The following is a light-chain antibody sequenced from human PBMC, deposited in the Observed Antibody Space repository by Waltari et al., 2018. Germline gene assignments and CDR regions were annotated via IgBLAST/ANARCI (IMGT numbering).Light chain of an antibody. J-gene: IGKJ2*01. Sequence: DIVMTQSPLSLPVTPGEPASISCRSSKSLLHSNGYNYLDWYLQKPGQSPQLLIYLGSNRASGVPDRFSGSGSGTDFTLKISRVEAEDVGVYYCMQALQTLFGQGTKLEIK. CDR2: LGS. CDR1: KSLLHSNGYNY. V-gene: IGKV2-28*01. CDR3: MQALQTL.